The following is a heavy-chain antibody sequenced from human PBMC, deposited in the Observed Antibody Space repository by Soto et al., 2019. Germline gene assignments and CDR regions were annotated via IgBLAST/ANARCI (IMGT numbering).Heavy chain of an antibody. CDR3: AKVMPYYDILTGYPVGEYYFDS. V-gene: IGHV3-9*01. CDR2: ISWNSGSI. D-gene: IGHD3-9*01. CDR1: GFTFDDYA. J-gene: IGHJ4*02. Sequence: EVQLVESGGGLVQPGRSLRLSCAASGFTFDDYAMHWVRQAPGKGLEWVSGISWNSGSIGYADSVKGRFTISRDNAKNSLYLQMNSLRAEDTALYYCAKVMPYYDILTGYPVGEYYFDSWGQGTLVTVSS.